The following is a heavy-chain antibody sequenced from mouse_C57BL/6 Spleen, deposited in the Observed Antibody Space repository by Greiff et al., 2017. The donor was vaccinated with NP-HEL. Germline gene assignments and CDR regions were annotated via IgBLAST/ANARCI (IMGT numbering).Heavy chain of an antibody. J-gene: IGHJ3*01. CDR1: GYTFTDYN. CDR2: INPNHGGT. D-gene: IGHD4-1*01. V-gene: IGHV1-18*01. Sequence: VQLKQSGLELVKPGASVKIPCKASGYTFTDYNMVWVKQSHGKSLEWIGVINPNHGGTIYNQKFKGKATLTVDKSSSTAYMELRSLTSEDTAVEYSARKNCDGGFAYWGQGTLVTVSS. CDR3: ARKNCDGGFAY.